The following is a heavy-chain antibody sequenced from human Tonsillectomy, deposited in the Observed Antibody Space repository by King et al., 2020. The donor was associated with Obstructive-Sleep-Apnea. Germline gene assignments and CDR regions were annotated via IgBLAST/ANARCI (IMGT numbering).Heavy chain of an antibody. CDR1: GGSISSGGYY. Sequence: VQLQESGPGLVKPSQTLSLTCTVSGGSISSGGYYWSWIRQHPGKGLEWSGYIYYSGSTYYNPSLKSRVTISVDTSKNQFSLKLGSVTAADTAVYYCARGRYFDWLLSSRQPLSSWYVDYWGQGTLVTVSS. J-gene: IGHJ4*02. V-gene: IGHV4-31*03. CDR3: ARGRYFDWLLSSRQPLSSWYVDY. CDR2: IYYSGST. D-gene: IGHD3-9*01.